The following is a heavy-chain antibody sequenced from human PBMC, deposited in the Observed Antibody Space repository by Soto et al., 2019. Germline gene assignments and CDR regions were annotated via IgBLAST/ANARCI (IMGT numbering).Heavy chain of an antibody. Sequence: QVQLQESGPGLVKPSETLSLTCTVSGGSSSSYYWSWIRQPPGKGLEWIGYIYYSGSTNYNPSLKSRVTISVDTSKNQFSLKLSSVTAADTAVYYCARGTWGATTPFDYWGQGTLVTVSS. CDR2: IYYSGST. J-gene: IGHJ4*02. V-gene: IGHV4-59*01. CDR3: ARGTWGATTPFDY. CDR1: GGSSSSYY. D-gene: IGHD1-26*01.